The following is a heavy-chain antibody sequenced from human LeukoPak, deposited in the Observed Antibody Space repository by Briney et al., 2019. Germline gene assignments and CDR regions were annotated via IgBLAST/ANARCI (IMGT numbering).Heavy chain of an antibody. D-gene: IGHD4-17*01. V-gene: IGHV3-21*04. J-gene: IGHJ4*02. Sequence: GGSLRLSCAASGFTFSSYSMNWVRQAPGKGLEWVSSISSSSSYIYYADSVKGRFTISRDNAKNSLYLQMNSLRAEDTALYYCAKDTLGGYGDYYFDYWGQGTLVTVSS. CDR1: GFTFSSYS. CDR3: AKDTLGGYGDYYFDY. CDR2: ISSSSSYI.